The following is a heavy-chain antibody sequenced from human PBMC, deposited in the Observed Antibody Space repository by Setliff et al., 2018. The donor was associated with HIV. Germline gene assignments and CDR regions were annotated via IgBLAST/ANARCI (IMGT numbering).Heavy chain of an antibody. V-gene: IGHV1-8*03. J-gene: IGHJ4*02. CDR1: GYTFTSYD. CDR2: MNPNSGDT. D-gene: IGHD5-18*01. CDR3: ARGDTPMVIWGDYFDY. Sequence: ASVKVSCKASGYTFTSYDINWVRQATGQGPEWMGWMNPNSGDTDYAQKFQGRVTITADESTSTAYMELSSLRSEDTAVYYCARGDTPMVIWGDYFDYWGQGTLVTV.